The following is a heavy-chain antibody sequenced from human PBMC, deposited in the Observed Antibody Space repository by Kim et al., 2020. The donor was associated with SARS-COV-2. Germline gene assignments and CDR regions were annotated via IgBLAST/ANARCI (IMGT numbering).Heavy chain of an antibody. J-gene: IGHJ4*02. CDR3: ARVWGSSSCYGVDY. D-gene: IGHD6-13*01. V-gene: IGHV3-48*03. CDR2: ISTNGSTT. Sequence: GGSLRLSCAASGFTFNTYEMHWVRQAPGKGLEWVSDISTNGSTTYYADSVKGRFTISRDNAKNSLYLQMNSLRAEDTAVYYCARVWGSSSCYGVDYWGQGAPVSVSS. CDR1: GFTFNTYE.